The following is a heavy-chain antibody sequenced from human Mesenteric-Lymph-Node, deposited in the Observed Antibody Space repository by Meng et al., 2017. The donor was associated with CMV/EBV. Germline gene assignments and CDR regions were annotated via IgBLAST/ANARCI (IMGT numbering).Heavy chain of an antibody. CDR1: GFTFSDYY. D-gene: IGHD2-21*02. Sequence: GESLKISCAASGFTFSDYYMSWIRQAPGKGLEWLSYISTGSGTIYYADSVKGRFTISRDNAKNSLYLHMNSLRAEDTAVYYCARGGMAMTLDYWGQGTLVTVSS. V-gene: IGHV3-11*04. CDR3: ARGGMAMTLDY. CDR2: ISTGSGTI. J-gene: IGHJ4*02.